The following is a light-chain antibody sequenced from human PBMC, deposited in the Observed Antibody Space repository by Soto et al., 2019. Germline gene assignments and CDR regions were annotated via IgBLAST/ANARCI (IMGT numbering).Light chain of an antibody. Sequence: EIVLTQSPGTLSLSPGERATLSCRASQSVSSTYLAWYQQKPGQAPRLLIYSSSTRATGIPDRFSGSASGTDFILTISRLEPEDFAVYYCQQYDKSPLTFGGGTKVEIK. J-gene: IGKJ4*01. V-gene: IGKV3-20*01. CDR3: QQYDKSPLT. CDR1: QSVSSTY. CDR2: SSS.